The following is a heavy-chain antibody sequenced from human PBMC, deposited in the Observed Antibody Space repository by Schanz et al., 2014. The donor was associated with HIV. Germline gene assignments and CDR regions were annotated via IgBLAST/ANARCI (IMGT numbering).Heavy chain of an antibody. D-gene: IGHD3-22*01. J-gene: IGHJ5*02. CDR1: GYTFINYD. V-gene: IGHV1-8*01. Sequence: QVQLVQSGAEVKKPGASVKVSCKASGYTFINYDIHWVRQASGLGLEWMGWMNPSTGNSGYAQMFQVRVTMTRNTSTGTAYMELSSLRSDDTAVYYCARGRRDVSMIVLYWLDPWGQGTLVTVSS. CDR2: MNPSTGNS. CDR3: ARGRRDVSMIVLYWLDP.